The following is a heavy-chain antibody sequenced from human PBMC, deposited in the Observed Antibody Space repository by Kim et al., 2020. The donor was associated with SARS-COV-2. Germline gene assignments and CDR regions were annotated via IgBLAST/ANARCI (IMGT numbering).Heavy chain of an antibody. J-gene: IGHJ4*02. D-gene: IGHD6-13*01. CDR3: ARDLSSSWYGTLFDY. Sequence: DSVKGRFTISRDNSKNTRYLQMNSLRAEDTAVCYCARDLSSSWYGTLFDYWGQGTLVTVSS. V-gene: IGHV3-30*07.